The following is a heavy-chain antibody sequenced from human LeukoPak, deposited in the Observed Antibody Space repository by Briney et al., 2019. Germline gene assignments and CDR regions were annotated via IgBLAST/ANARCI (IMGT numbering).Heavy chain of an antibody. J-gene: IGHJ4*02. CDR2: ISGSGGST. D-gene: IGHD2-15*01. CDR1: GFTFSSYA. V-gene: IGHV3-23*01. Sequence: SGGSLRLSCAASGFTFSSYAMSWVRQAPGKGLEWVSAISGSGGSTYYADSVKGRFTISRDNSKNTLYLQMNSLRAEDTAVYYCAKCSGGSCYSGPFDYWGQGTLVTVSS. CDR3: AKCSGGSCYSGPFDY.